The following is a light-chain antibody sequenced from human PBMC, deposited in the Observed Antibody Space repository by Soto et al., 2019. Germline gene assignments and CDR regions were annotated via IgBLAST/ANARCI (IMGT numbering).Light chain of an antibody. CDR2: GAS. J-gene: IGKJ1*01. V-gene: IGKV3-15*01. CDR3: QQYNNWPLACT. CDR1: QSVSSN. Sequence: EIVMTQSPATLSVSPGERATLSCRASQSVSSNLAWYQQKPGQAPRLLIYGASTRATGIPARFSGSGSGTEFTLTIRSLQFEDFAVYYCQQYNNWPLACTFGQATQVPSK.